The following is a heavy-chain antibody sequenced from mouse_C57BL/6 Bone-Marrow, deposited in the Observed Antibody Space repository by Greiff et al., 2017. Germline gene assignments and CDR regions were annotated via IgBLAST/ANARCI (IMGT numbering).Heavy chain of an antibody. Sequence: QVQLQQPGAELVMPGASVKLSCKASGYTFTSYWMHWVKQRPGQGLEWIGEIDPSDSYTNYNQKFKGKSTLTVDKSSSTAYMQLSSLTSEDSAVYYCVRADYYYSSGYFYWCLSVWGTGTTVTVSP. V-gene: IGHV1-69*01. J-gene: IGHJ1*03. CDR3: VRADYYYSSGYFYWCLSV. CDR2: IDPSDSYT. D-gene: IGHD1-1*01. CDR1: GYTFTSYW.